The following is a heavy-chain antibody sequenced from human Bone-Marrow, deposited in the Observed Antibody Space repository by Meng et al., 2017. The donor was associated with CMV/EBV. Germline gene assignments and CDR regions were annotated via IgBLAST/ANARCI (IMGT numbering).Heavy chain of an antibody. CDR1: GYTFTSHA. CDR2: ISASNGNT. Sequence: CKTSGYTFTSHAFSWVRQAPGQGLQWMGWISASNGNTHYSDKFKGRVTMSIDTSTSTAYMELRSLQSDDTAVYYCARLAAGANFPDSWGQGTLVTVSS. V-gene: IGHV1-18*01. J-gene: IGHJ4*02. D-gene: IGHD7-27*01. CDR3: ARLAAGANFPDS.